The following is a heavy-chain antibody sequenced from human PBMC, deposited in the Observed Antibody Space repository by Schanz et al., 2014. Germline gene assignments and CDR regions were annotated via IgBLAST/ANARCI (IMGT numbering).Heavy chain of an antibody. CDR2: VSSDGNND. V-gene: IGHV3-30*03. Sequence: VQLVESGGGLVQPGGSLRLSCAVSGFTFSTHAMHWVRQAPGKGLEWVALVSSDGNNDYYTDSVKGRFTISRDNSKNTVHLQMNSLRAEDTAWYHCVSSGSYSSYAFWGQGTLVTVSS. CDR1: GFTFSTHA. J-gene: IGHJ4*02. D-gene: IGHD3-10*01. CDR3: VSSGSYSSYAF.